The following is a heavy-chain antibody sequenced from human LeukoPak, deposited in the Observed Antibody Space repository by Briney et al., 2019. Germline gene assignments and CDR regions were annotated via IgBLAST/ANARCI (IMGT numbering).Heavy chain of an antibody. CDR3: ARDRSMSGWYTDL. D-gene: IGHD2/OR15-2a*01. V-gene: IGHV3-23*01. J-gene: IGHJ2*01. Sequence: GGSLRLSCAASGFTFSSYAMSWVRQAPGKGLEWVSAISGSGGSTYYADSVKGRFTISRENSKNTLYLQVNSLRAEDTAVYYCARDRSMSGWYTDLWGRGTLVTVPS. CDR1: GFTFSSYA. CDR2: ISGSGGST.